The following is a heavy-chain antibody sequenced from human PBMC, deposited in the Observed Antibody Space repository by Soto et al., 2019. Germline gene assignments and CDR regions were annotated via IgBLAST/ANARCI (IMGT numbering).Heavy chain of an antibody. CDR3: ARPLTIFGVVISPGFPYYGMDV. CDR2: IIPIFGTA. Sequence: QVQLVQSGAEVKKPGSSVKVSCKASGGTFSSYAISWVRQAPGQGLEWMGGIIPIFGTANYAQKFQGRVTITADESTSTAYMELSSLRSEDTAVYYCARPLTIFGVVISPGFPYYGMDVWGQGTTVTVSS. J-gene: IGHJ6*02. V-gene: IGHV1-69*01. CDR1: GGTFSSYA. D-gene: IGHD3-3*01.